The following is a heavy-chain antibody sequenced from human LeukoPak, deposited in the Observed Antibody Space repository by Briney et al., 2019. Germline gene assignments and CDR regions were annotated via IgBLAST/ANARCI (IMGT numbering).Heavy chain of an antibody. V-gene: IGHV3-33*06. J-gene: IGHJ4*02. Sequence: GRSLRLSCAASGFTFSSYGMHWVREAPGKRLEWVAVVWDDGSSQNYADSVKGRFTISRDNSKNMLYLQMNSLRAEDTAVYYCAKDQWNPDYWGQGTLVSVSS. CDR1: GFTFSSYG. CDR3: AKDQWNPDY. D-gene: IGHD6-19*01. CDR2: VWDDGSSQ.